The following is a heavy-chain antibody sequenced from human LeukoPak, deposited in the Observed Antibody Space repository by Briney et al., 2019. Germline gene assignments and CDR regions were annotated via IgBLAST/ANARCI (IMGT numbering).Heavy chain of an antibody. CDR1: GGSFSGYY. J-gene: IGHJ5*02. CDR2: INHSGST. Sequence: PSETLSLTCAVYGGSFSGYYWSWIRQPPGKGLEWIGEINHSGSTNYNPSLKSRVTISVDTSKNQLSLKLSSVTAADTSVYYCATLNGGSYNWFDPWGQGTLVTVSS. V-gene: IGHV4-34*01. CDR3: ATLNGGSYNWFDP. D-gene: IGHD1-26*01.